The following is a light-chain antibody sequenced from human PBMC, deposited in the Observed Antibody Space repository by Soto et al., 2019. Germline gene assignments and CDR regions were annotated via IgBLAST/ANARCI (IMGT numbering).Light chain of an antibody. CDR3: SSYAGSKNFVI. V-gene: IGLV2-8*01. J-gene: IGLJ2*01. CDR2: EVT. CDR1: SSDVGGYNY. Sequence: QSVLTQPPSASGSPRQSVTISCTGTSSDVGGYNYVSWYRQHPGKAPKLMIYEVTKRPSGVPDRFSGSKSGNTASLTVSGLQADDEADYYCSSYAGSKNFVIFGGGTKVTVL.